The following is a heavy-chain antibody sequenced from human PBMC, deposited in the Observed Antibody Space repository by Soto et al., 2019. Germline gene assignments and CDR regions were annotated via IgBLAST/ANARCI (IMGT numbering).Heavy chain of an antibody. CDR3: ASGGSYYCYGMDV. CDR1: GGSISSGDYY. D-gene: IGHD2-15*01. CDR2: IYYSGST. J-gene: IGHJ6*02. Sequence: PSETLSLTCTVSGGSISSGDYYRSWIRQPPGKGLEWIGYIYYSGSTYYNPSLKSRVTISVDTSKNQFSLKLSSVTAADTAVYYCASGGSYYCYGMDVWGQGTTVTVSS. V-gene: IGHV4-30-4*01.